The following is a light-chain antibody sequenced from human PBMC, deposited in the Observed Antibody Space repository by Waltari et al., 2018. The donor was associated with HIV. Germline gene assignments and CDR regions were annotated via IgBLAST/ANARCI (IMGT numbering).Light chain of an antibody. CDR3: CSYAGKSTYV. J-gene: IGLJ1*01. CDR1: SSDVGNYNL. V-gene: IGLV2-23*02. Sequence: QSALTQAASVSGSPGQSITISCNGTSSDVGNYNLISWYQHYTGKVPTVVIFDVSKWPSGVSNRFSASKSGNTASLTISGLQPEDEADYYCCSYAGKSTYVFGSGTKVTVL. CDR2: DVS.